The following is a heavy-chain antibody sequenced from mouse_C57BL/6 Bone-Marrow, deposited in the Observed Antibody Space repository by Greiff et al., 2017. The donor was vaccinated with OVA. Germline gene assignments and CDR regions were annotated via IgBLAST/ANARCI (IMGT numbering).Heavy chain of an antibody. CDR2: IYYSGTI. J-gene: IGHJ1*03. Sequence: EVKLLESGPGLVKPSQTVFLTCTVTGISITTGNYRWSWIRQFPGNKLEWIGYIYYSGTITYNPSLTSRTTITRDTPKNQFFLEMNSLTAEDTATYYCAREGSYPYFDVWGTGTTVTVSS. CDR3: AREGSYPYFDV. CDR1: GISITTGNYR. V-gene: IGHV3-5*01. D-gene: IGHD6-1*01.